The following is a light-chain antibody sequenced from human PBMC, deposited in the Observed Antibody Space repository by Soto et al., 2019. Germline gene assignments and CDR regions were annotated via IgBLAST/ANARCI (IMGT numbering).Light chain of an antibody. CDR3: QQYGRSPLLYT. Sequence: EVVLTQSPGTLSLSPGETATLSCRASQSVNSAFLAWYQQKPGQAPRLLVYGSSTRAAGVPDRFSGSGSGTDFTLTISRLEPEDFAVYYCQQYGRSPLLYTFGQGTKLGVK. J-gene: IGKJ2*01. CDR1: QSVNSAF. CDR2: GSS. V-gene: IGKV3-20*01.